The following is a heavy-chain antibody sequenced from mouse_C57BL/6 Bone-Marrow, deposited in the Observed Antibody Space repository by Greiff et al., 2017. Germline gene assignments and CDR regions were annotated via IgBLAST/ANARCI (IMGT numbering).Heavy chain of an antibody. V-gene: IGHV1-82*01. CDR2: IYPGDGDT. D-gene: IGHD1-1*01. Sequence: QVQLQQSGPELVKPGASVKISCKASGYAFSSSWMNWVKQRPGKGLEWIGRIYPGDGDTNYNGKFKGKATLTADKSSSTAYMQLSSLTSEDSAIYFCANYYGSSLFAYWGQGTLVTVSA. CDR1: GYAFSSSW. J-gene: IGHJ3*01. CDR3: ANYYGSSLFAY.